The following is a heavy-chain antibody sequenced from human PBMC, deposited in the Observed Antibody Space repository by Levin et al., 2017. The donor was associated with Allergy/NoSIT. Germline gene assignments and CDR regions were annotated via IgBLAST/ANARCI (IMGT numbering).Heavy chain of an antibody. Sequence: PSETLSLTCTVSGGSISSGSYYWGWIRQPPGKGLEWIGTIYYSGSTNYNPSLKSRVTISVDTSKTQFSLKLSSVTAADTAVYYCARLGDGSYYERAFDCWGQGTLVTVSS. J-gene: IGHJ4*02. CDR3: ARLGDGSYYERAFDC. CDR2: IYYSGST. CDR1: GGSISSGSYY. V-gene: IGHV4-39*01. D-gene: IGHD1-26*01.